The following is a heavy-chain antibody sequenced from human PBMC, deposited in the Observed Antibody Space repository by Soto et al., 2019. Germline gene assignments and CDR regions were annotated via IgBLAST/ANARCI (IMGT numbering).Heavy chain of an antibody. Sequence: QVQLVQSGVEVKKPGASVKVSCKASGYTFTSYGISWVRQAPGQGLEWMGWISGYNGNTNYAQKVQGRVTMTTDTSTRRAYMELRSLRSDDTAVYYCERAPPYYRSVSYYDYFEYWGQGTLVTVSS. V-gene: IGHV1-18*01. J-gene: IGHJ4*02. CDR2: ISGYNGNT. CDR1: GYTFTSYG. CDR3: ERAPPYYRSVSYYDYFEY. D-gene: IGHD3-10*01.